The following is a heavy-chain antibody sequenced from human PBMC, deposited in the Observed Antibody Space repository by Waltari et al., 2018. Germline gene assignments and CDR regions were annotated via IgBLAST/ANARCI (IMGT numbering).Heavy chain of an antibody. J-gene: IGHJ6*03. CDR2: ISPILGIA. CDR1: GGTFSSYA. D-gene: IGHD5-18*01. Sequence: QVQLVQSGAEVKKPGSSVKVSCKASGGTFSSYAISWVRQAPGQGLEWMGGISPILGIANYDQKFQGRVTITADESTSTAYMELSSLRSEDTAVYYCASGYGAPIRYYYYYMDVWGKGTMVTVSS. V-gene: IGHV1-69*04. CDR3: ASGYGAPIRYYYYYMDV.